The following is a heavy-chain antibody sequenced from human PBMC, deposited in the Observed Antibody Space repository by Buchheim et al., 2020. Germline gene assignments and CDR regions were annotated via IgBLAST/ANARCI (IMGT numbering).Heavy chain of an antibody. Sequence: QVQLVQSGAEVKKPGASVKVSCKASGYTFTSYYMHWVRQAPGQGLEWMGIINHSGGSTSYAQKFQGRVTMPRDTFTSTVYMELSSLRSEDAAVYYCARRRRYCSSTSCNLEYFQHWGQGTL. CDR1: GYTFTSYY. J-gene: IGHJ1*01. D-gene: IGHD2-2*01. CDR3: ARRRRYCSSTSCNLEYFQH. CDR2: INHSGGST. V-gene: IGHV1-46*01.